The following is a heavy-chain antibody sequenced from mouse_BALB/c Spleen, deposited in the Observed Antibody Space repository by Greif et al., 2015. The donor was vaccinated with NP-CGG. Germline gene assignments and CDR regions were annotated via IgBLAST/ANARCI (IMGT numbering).Heavy chain of an antibody. V-gene: IGHV3-6*02. CDR2: ISYDGSN. CDR3: ATILLPVDY. D-gene: IGHD2-1*01. CDR1: GYSITSGYY. J-gene: IGHJ2*01. Sequence: DVQLQESGPGLVKPSQSLPLTCSVTGYSITSGYYWNWIRQLPGNKLEWMGYISYDGSNNYNPSLKNRISITRDTSKNQFFLKLNSVTTEDTATYYCATILLPVDYWGQGTTLTVSS.